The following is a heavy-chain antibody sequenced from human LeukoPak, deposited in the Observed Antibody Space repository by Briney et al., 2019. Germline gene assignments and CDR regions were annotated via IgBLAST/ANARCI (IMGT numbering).Heavy chain of an antibody. D-gene: IGHD1/OR15-1a*01. CDR3: AKDARKGGETTPYYFDY. CDR1: GGTFSSYA. Sequence: SVKVSCKASGGTFSSYAISWVRQAPGQGLEWMGGIIPIFGTANYAQKFQGRVTITADESTSTAYMELSSLRAEDTAVYYCAKDARKGGETTPYYFDYWGQGTLVTVSS. J-gene: IGHJ4*02. CDR2: IIPIFGTA. V-gene: IGHV1-69*13.